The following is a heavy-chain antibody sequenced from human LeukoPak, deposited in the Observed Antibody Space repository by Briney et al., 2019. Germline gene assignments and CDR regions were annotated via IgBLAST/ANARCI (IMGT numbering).Heavy chain of an antibody. CDR3: ARAKGLFDH. V-gene: IGHV1-2*02. CDR1: GYTFTGYY. Sequence: ASVKVSCKASGYTFTGYYMHWARQAPGQGLEWMGWINPNSGGTNYAQKFQGRVTMTRDTSTSTVYMELSSLRSEDTAVYYCARAKGLFDHWGQGTLVTVSS. J-gene: IGHJ4*02. CDR2: INPNSGGT.